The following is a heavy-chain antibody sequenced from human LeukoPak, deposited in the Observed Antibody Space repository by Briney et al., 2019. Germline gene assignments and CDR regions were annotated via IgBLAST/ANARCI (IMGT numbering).Heavy chain of an antibody. J-gene: IGHJ4*02. D-gene: IGHD5-18*01. V-gene: IGHV3-23*01. CDR1: GFSFIGYS. CDR3: AKDAAGYSYGQSDY. CDR2: ISGSGGST. Sequence: SGGSLRLSCAASGFSFIGYSMSWVRQAPGKGLEWVSSISGSGGSTYYAVSVKGRFTISRDNSKNTLYMQMNSLRAEDTALYYCAKDAAGYSYGQSDYWGQGTLVTVSS.